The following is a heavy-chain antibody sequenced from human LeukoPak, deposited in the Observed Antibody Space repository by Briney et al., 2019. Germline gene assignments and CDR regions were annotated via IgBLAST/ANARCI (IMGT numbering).Heavy chain of an antibody. CDR1: GFTFSSYS. V-gene: IGHV3-21*01. D-gene: IGHD3-22*01. Sequence: GGSLRLSCAASGFTFSSYSMNWVRQAPGKGLEWVSSISSSSSYIYYADSVKGRFTISRDNAKNSLYLQMNSLRAEDTAVYYCASSPRIARVGYYDSSGYPLLPRDYWGQGTLVTVSS. CDR3: ASSPRIARVGYYDSSGYPLLPRDY. J-gene: IGHJ4*02. CDR2: ISSSSSYI.